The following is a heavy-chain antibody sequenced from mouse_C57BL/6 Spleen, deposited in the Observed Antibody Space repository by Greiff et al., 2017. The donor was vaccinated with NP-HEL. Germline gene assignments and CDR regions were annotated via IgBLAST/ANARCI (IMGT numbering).Heavy chain of an antibody. CDR3: ARTELRLPWFAY. V-gene: IGHV1-82*01. J-gene: IGHJ3*01. CDR2: IYPGDGDT. Sequence: VKLVESGPELVKPGASVKISCKASGYAFSSSWMNWVKQRPGKGLEWIGRIYPGDGDTNYNGKFKGKATLTADKSSSTAYMQLSSLTSEDSAVYFCARTELRLPWFAYWGQGTLVTVSA. CDR1: GYAFSSSW. D-gene: IGHD3-2*02.